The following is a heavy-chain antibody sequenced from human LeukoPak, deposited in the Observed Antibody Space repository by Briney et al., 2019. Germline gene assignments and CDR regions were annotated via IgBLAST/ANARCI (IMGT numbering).Heavy chain of an antibody. Sequence: SVKVSCKASGGTFSSYAISWVRQAPGQGLEWMGRIIPILGIANYAQKFQGRVTITADKSTSTAYMELSSLRSEDTAVYYCASFKTYYYDSTPAGNAFDIWGQGTMVTVSS. J-gene: IGHJ3*02. V-gene: IGHV1-69*04. CDR3: ASFKTYYYDSTPAGNAFDI. CDR1: GGTFSSYA. CDR2: IIPILGIA. D-gene: IGHD3-22*01.